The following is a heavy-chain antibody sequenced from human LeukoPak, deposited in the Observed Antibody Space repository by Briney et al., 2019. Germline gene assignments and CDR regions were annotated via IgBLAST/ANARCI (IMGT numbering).Heavy chain of an antibody. D-gene: IGHD1-26*01. V-gene: IGHV1-18*04. CDR1: GYTFTGYY. Sequence: ASVKVSCKASGYTFTGYYMHWVRQAPGQGLEWMGWISAYNGNTNYAQKLQGRVTMTTDTSTSTAYMELRSLRSDDTAVYYCARTPRGRQGLDYWGQGTLVTVSS. CDR3: ARTPRGRQGLDY. J-gene: IGHJ4*02. CDR2: ISAYNGNT.